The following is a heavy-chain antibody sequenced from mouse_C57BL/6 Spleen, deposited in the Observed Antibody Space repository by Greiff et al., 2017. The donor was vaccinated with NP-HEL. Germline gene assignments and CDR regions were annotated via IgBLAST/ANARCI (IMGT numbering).Heavy chain of an antibody. D-gene: IGHD1-1*01. CDR1: GYAFSSSW. J-gene: IGHJ1*03. Sequence: QVQLQQSGPELVKPGASVKISCKASGYAFSSSWMNWVKQRPGKGLEWIGRLYPGDGDTNYNGKFKGKATLTADKSSSTAYMQLSSLTSEDSAVYFCARSLITTVVGRSFDVWGTGTTVTVSS. CDR2: LYPGDGDT. V-gene: IGHV1-82*01. CDR3: ARSLITTVVGRSFDV.